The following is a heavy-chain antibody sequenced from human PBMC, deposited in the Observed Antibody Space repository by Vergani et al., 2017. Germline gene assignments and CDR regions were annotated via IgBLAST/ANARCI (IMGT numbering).Heavy chain of an antibody. D-gene: IGHD1-26*01. J-gene: IGHJ4*02. CDR2: ISWNSGSI. Sequence: EVQLVESGGGLVQPGRSLRLSCAASGFTFDDYAMHWVRQAPGKGLEWVSGISWNSGSIGYADSVKGRFTISRDNAKNSLYLQMNSLRAEDTALYYCAIPDSGCLDYWGQGTLVTVSS. CDR3: AIPDSGCLDY. V-gene: IGHV3-9*01. CDR1: GFTFDDYA.